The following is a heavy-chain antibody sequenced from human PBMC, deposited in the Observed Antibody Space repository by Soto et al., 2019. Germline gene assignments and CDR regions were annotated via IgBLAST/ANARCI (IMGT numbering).Heavy chain of an antibody. Sequence: SSETLSLTCAISGDSIGNSYWSWIRQPAGKGLESLGRLSASGRTNYSPSLQSRVTMSLDRSKNRFSLRLTSVSAADTAVYFCARGMGRYFDLWGRGTLVTVSS. CDR2: LSASGRT. D-gene: IGHD2-8*01. CDR1: GDSIGNSY. CDR3: ARGMGRYFDL. J-gene: IGHJ2*01. V-gene: IGHV4-4*07.